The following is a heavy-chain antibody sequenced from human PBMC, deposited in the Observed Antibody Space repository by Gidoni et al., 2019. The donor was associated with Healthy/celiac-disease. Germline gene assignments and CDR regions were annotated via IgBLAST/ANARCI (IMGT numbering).Heavy chain of an antibody. V-gene: IGHV4-4*02. J-gene: IGHJ4*02. D-gene: IGHD2-15*01. Sequence: QVQLQESGPGLVKPSGTLSLTCAVSGGSISRSNWGSWVRQPPGKGLEWIGEIYHSGSTTYNPSLKSRVTIAVDKSKNQFSLKLSSVTAADTAVYYCARDGVLCSGGSCPKGYFDYWGQGTLVTVSS. CDR2: IYHSGST. CDR1: GGSISRSNW. CDR3: ARDGVLCSGGSCPKGYFDY.